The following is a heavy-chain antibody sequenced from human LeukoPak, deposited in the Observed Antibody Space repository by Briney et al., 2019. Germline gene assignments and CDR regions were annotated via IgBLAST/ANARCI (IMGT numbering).Heavy chain of an antibody. Sequence: SETLSLTCAVYGGSFSGYYWSWIRQPPGKGLEWIGEINHSGSTNYNPSLKGRVTISVDTSKNQFSLKLSSVTAADTAVYYCARGHSSSWYNYWGQGTLVTVSS. CDR2: INHSGST. CDR3: ARGHSSSWYNY. D-gene: IGHD6-13*01. V-gene: IGHV4-34*01. CDR1: GGSFSGYY. J-gene: IGHJ4*02.